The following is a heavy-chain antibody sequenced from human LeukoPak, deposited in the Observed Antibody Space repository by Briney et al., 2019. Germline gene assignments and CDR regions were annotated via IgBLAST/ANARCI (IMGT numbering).Heavy chain of an antibody. V-gene: IGHV4-61*02. CDR2: IYTSGST. CDR1: GGSISSGSYY. Sequence: SETLSLTCTVSGGSISSGSYYWSWIRQPAGKGLEWIGRIYTSGSTNYNPSLKSRVTISVDTSKNQFSLKLSSVTAADTAVYYCVRYCGGDCYSYYFDHWGQGTLVTVSS. J-gene: IGHJ4*02. CDR3: VRYCGGDCYSYYFDH. D-gene: IGHD2-21*02.